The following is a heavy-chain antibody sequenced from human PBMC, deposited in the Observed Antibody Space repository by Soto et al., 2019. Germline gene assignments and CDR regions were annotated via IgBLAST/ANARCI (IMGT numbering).Heavy chain of an antibody. Sequence: GGSLRLSCAASGFTFSSYAMSWVRQAPGKWLEWVSAISGSGGSTYYADSVKGRFTISRDNSKNTLYLQMNSLRAEDTAVYYCAKGRTVVVPAAMDVWGQGXTVTVYS. J-gene: IGHJ6*02. D-gene: IGHD2-2*01. CDR3: AKGRTVVVPAAMDV. CDR1: GFTFSSYA. CDR2: ISGSGGST. V-gene: IGHV3-23*01.